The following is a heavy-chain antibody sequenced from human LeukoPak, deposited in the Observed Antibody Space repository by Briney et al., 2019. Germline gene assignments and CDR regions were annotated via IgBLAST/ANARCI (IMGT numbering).Heavy chain of an antibody. CDR2: ISYDGYDK. CDR1: GFTFNEYA. D-gene: IGHD2-21*01. J-gene: IGHJ4*02. Sequence: GGSLRLSCAASGFTFNEYAMYWVRQTPGKGLEWVTLISYDGYDKSYADSVRGRFTISRDNSKNTLYLQMDSLRSEDTAIYYCARDFFPIADSTWYEIGYWGQGTLVTVPS. V-gene: IGHV3-30-3*01. CDR3: ARDFFPIADSTWYEIGY.